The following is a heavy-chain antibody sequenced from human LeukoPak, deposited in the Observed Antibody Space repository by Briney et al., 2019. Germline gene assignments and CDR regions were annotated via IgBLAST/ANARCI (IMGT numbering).Heavy chain of an antibody. CDR3: AKGRITYSSGTDAFDI. D-gene: IGHD6-19*01. V-gene: IGHV3-23*01. J-gene: IGHJ3*02. CDR2: ISGSGGST. Sequence: PGGSLRLSCAASGFTFSSYAMSWVRQAPGKGLEWVSAISGSGGSTYYADSVKGRFTISRDNSKNTLYLQMNSQRAEDTAVYYCAKGRITYSSGTDAFDIWGQGTMVTVSS. CDR1: GFTFSSYA.